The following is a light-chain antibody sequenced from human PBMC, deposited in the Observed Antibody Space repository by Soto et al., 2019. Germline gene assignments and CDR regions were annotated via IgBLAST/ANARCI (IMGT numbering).Light chain of an antibody. J-gene: IGKJ1*01. CDR2: LGS. V-gene: IGKV2-28*01. CDR1: ESLLHSIGYNY. Sequence: IVMTQSPLSLSVNPGEPASISCRSSESLLHSIGYNYLDWYVQKPGQAPQLLIYLGSNRASGVPDRFSGSGSGRDFTLKISRVEADDVGVYYCMQGLETPTFGQGTKVEIK. CDR3: MQGLETPT.